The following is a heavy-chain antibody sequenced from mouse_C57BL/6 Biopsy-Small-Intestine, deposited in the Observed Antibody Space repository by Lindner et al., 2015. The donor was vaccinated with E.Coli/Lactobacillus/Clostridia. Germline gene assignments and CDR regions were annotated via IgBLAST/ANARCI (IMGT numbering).Heavy chain of an antibody. CDR3: VRFYDDYYGGHFDV. V-gene: IGHV10-3*01. D-gene: IGHD2-3*01. Sequence: VQLQESGGGLVQPKGSLKLSCAASGFTFSTYAMHWVRQAPGKGLEWVARIRSKSNKYATYYAESVKDRFTISRDDSHSMLYLQMNNPKTEDTATYYCVRFYDDYYGGHFDVWGTGTTVTVSS. CDR1: GFTFSTYA. J-gene: IGHJ1*03. CDR2: IRSKSNKYAT.